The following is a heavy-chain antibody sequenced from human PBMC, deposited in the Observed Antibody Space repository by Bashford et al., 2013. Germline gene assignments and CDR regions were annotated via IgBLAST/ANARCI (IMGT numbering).Heavy chain of an antibody. CDR3: ARDLLRSRTGIAVAGTSCFQH. V-gene: IGHV1-18*01. D-gene: IGHD6-19*01. CDR2: ISAYNGNT. Sequence: WVRQAPGQGLEWMGWISAYNGNTNYAQKLQGRVTMTTDTSTSTAYMELRSLRSDDTAVYYCARDLLRSRTGIAVAGTSCFQHWGQGTLVTVSS. J-gene: IGHJ1*01.